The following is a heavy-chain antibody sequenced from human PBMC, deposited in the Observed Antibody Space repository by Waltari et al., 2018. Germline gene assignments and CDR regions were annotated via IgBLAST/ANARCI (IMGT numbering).Heavy chain of an antibody. Sequence: EVQLVESGGGLVQPGGSLRLSCAASGFTFSKYWMLVVRQAAGGGLVWVARIKTDGSNTTYAESVKGRITSSRDNAKNTLYLQMNRLKFEDTAVYYCAKTEGRGFHLTFYDYWGQGTLVTVSS. V-gene: IGHV3-74*01. CDR2: IKTDGSNT. D-gene: IGHD1-20*01. CDR3: AKTEGRGFHLTFYDY. CDR1: GFTFSKYW. J-gene: IGHJ4*02.